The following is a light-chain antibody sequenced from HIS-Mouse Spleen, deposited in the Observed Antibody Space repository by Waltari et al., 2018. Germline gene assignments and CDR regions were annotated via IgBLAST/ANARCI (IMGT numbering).Light chain of an antibody. CDR3: QQYDNLP. CDR2: DAS. Sequence: DIQMTQSPSSLSASVGDRVTITCQASQDISNYLNWYQQKPGKAPKLLIYDASNLETGVPSRFSGSGSGTDFTFTISSLQPEDIATYYCQQYDNLPFGGGTKVENK. CDR1: QDISNY. J-gene: IGKJ4*01. V-gene: IGKV1-33*01.